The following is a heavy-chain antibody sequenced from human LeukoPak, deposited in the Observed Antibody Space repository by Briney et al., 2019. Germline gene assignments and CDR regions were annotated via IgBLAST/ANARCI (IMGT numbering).Heavy chain of an antibody. CDR1: GFTFSSYE. V-gene: IGHV3-23*01. CDR2: ISDSGGST. D-gene: IGHD3-3*01. CDR3: AKIGRRYDFWTGYYEEEVDYMDV. Sequence: GGSLRLSCAASGFTFSSYEMNWVRQAPGKGLEWVSGISDSGGSTKHAVSVKGRFTISRDNSKDTLYLQMNSLRAEDTAVYYCAKIGRRYDFWTGYYEEEVDYMDVWGKGTTVTVSS. J-gene: IGHJ6*03.